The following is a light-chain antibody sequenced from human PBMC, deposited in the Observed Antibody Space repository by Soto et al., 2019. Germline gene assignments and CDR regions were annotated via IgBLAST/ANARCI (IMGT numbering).Light chain of an antibody. V-gene: IGKV1-8*01. CDR2: DAS. CDR3: QQYNAHSGT. CDR1: QGISSY. J-gene: IGKJ1*01. Sequence: ASSMTKSHSTLSASTGDRVSITCRASQGISSYLAWYQQKPGKAPKLLIYDASILESGVPARFSGSGSGTEFILTISSLQPDDVGTYYCQQYNAHSGTFGQGTKVDIK.